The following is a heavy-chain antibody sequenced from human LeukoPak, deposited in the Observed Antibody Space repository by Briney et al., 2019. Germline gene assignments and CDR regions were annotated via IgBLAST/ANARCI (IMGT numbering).Heavy chain of an antibody. Sequence: GASVKVSCKASGYTFTSYGISWVRQAPGQGLEWMGWISAYNGNTNYAQKLQGRVTMTTDTSTSTAYMELRSLRSDDTAVYYCARQEGWFGELLHFDYWGQGTLVTVSS. D-gene: IGHD3-10*01. CDR1: GYTFTSYG. V-gene: IGHV1-18*01. CDR2: ISAYNGNT. J-gene: IGHJ4*02. CDR3: ARQEGWFGELLHFDY.